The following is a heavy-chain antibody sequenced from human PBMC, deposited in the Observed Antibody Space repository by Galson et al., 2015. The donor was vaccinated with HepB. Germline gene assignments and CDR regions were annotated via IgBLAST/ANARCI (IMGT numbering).Heavy chain of an antibody. CDR3: ASGVTVYYYDSSGYSLGY. CDR1: GGTFSSYA. Sequence: SVKVSCKASGGTFSSYAISWVRQAPGQGLEWMGGIIPIFGTANYAQKFQGRVTITADESTSTAYMELSSLRSEDTAVYYCASGVTVYYYDSSGYSLGYWGQGTLVTVSS. J-gene: IGHJ4*02. D-gene: IGHD3-22*01. V-gene: IGHV1-69*13. CDR2: IIPIFGTA.